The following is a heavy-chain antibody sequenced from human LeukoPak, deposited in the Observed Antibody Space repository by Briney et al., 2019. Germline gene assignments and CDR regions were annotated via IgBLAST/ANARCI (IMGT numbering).Heavy chain of an antibody. Sequence: QPGGSLRLPCAASGFTFSTSWMHWVRQAPGKGLVWVSRMNSDGSTTTHADSVKGRFTISRDNAKNTLYLQMNSLRAEDTAVYYCARGGSYRFDYWGQGTLVTVSS. CDR1: GFTFSTSW. CDR2: MNSDGSTT. CDR3: ARGGSYRFDY. D-gene: IGHD1-26*01. V-gene: IGHV3-74*03. J-gene: IGHJ4*02.